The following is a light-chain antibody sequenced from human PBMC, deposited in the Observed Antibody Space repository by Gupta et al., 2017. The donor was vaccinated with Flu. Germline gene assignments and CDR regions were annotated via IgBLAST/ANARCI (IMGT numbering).Light chain of an antibody. Sequence: GDRVTITCQASQDIRTDLSWYHHKPGKAPKLLICDASTLQTGVPSSFSGRGSGTHFTFTISSLQPEDIGTYYCQQYGNLPLTFGGGTKVEL. CDR2: DAS. CDR1: QDIRTD. J-gene: IGKJ4*01. CDR3: QQYGNLPLT. V-gene: IGKV1-33*01.